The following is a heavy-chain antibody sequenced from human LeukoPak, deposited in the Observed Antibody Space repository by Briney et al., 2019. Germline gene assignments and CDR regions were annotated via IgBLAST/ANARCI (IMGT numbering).Heavy chain of an antibody. CDR3: ARDYYGSGSRNWFDP. J-gene: IGHJ5*02. Sequence: ASVKVSCKASGYTFTGYYTHWVRQAPGQGLEWMGRINPNSGGTNYAQKFQGRVTMTRDTSISTAYMELSRLRSDDTAVYYCARDYYGSGSRNWFDPWGQGTLVTVSS. V-gene: IGHV1-2*06. D-gene: IGHD3-10*01. CDR2: INPNSGGT. CDR1: GYTFTGYY.